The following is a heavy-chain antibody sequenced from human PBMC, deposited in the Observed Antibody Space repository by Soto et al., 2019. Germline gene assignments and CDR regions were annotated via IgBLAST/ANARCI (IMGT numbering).Heavy chain of an antibody. D-gene: IGHD3-10*01. J-gene: IGHJ4*02. CDR2: RWYDGSSK. CDR1: GFTFSGYG. Sequence: QVQLVESGGGVVQPGRSLRLSCAASGFTFSGYGMHWGRQAPGKGLEWVAVRWYDGSSKDYADSVKGRFTSSRDNSKNTRYLQMKCMRGEDTAVYYWARDNRYYGSGSIDYWGQGTLVTVSS. CDR3: ARDNRYYGSGSIDY. V-gene: IGHV3-33*01.